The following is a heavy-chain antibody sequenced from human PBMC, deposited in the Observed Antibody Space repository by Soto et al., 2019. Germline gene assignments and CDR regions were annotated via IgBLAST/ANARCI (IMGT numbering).Heavy chain of an antibody. CDR1: GFTFSSYG. Sequence: QVQLVESGGGVVQPGRSLRLSCAASGFTFSSYGMHWVRQAPGKGLEWVAVISYDGSNKYYADSVKGRFTISRDNSKNTLYLQMNSLRAEDTAVYYCAKAASDWGQGPLVTVSS. CDR2: ISYDGSNK. J-gene: IGHJ4*02. CDR3: AKAASD. V-gene: IGHV3-30*18.